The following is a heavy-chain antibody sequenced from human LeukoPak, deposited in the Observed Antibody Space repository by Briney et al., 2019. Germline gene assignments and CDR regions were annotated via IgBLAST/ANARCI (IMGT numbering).Heavy chain of an antibody. Sequence: GGSLRLSCAASGFTFSSYAMSWVRQAPGKGLEGVSAISGSCGSTYYADSVKGRFTISRDNSKNTLYLKLNSLSAEDKDVYYCAKGASIAAWDFPLVWGKGTPVTVSS. CDR2: ISGSCGST. J-gene: IGHJ6*04. CDR3: AKGASIAAWDFPLV. V-gene: IGHV3-23*01. CDR1: GFTFSSYA. D-gene: IGHD6-6*01.